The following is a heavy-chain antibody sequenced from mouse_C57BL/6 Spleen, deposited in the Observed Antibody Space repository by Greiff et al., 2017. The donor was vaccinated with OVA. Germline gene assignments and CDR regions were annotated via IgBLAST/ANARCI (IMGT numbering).Heavy chain of an antibody. CDR1: GYTFTSYW. CDR2: INPSNGGT. CDR3: ARFYYDYDGFDY. Sequence: QVQLKQPGPELVKPGASVKLSCKASGYTFTSYWMHWVKQRPGQGLEWIGNINPSNGGTNYNEKFKSKATLTVDKSSSTAYMQLSSLTSEDSAVYYCARFYYDYDGFDYWGQGTTLTVSS. J-gene: IGHJ2*01. D-gene: IGHD2-4*01. V-gene: IGHV1-53*01.